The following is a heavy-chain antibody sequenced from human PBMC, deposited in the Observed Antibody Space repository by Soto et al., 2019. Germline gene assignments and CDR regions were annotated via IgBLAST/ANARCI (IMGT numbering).Heavy chain of an antibody. CDR3: ARQLDNTGWA. V-gene: IGHV5-51*01. CDR2: IYPDDSDT. Sequence: HGESLKISCKGSGYRFTTYWIGWVRQMPGKGPEWMGIIYPDDSDTTYSPSFRGQVTISADKSINTAYLQWSALKPSDTAIYYCARQLDNTGWAWGQGTLVTVSS. D-gene: IGHD1-1*01. J-gene: IGHJ5*02. CDR1: GYRFTTYW.